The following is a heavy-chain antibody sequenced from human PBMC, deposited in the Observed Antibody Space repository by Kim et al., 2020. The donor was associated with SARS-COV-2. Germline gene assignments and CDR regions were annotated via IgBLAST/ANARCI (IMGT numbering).Heavy chain of an antibody. D-gene: IGHD6-13*01. J-gene: IGHJ4*02. CDR3: ARDLHIAAAGTLDY. Sequence: NPSLKSRVTISVDKSKNQFSLKLSAVTAADTAVYYCARDLHIAAAGTLDYWGQGTLVTVSS. V-gene: IGHV4-4*02.